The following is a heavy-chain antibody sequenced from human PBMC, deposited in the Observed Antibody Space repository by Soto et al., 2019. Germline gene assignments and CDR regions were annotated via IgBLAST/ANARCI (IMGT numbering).Heavy chain of an antibody. Sequence: QVQLMQSGAEVKKPGSSVKVSCKASGDTFSSYAINWVRQAPGQGLEWMGGIIPMFGTANYAQKFKGRVTITAGESTSTVYMELSSLRSEGTAVYYCARVGPAHYYDSSGYYFPLDYWGHGTLVTVSS. V-gene: IGHV1-69*01. D-gene: IGHD3-22*01. CDR2: IIPMFGTA. J-gene: IGHJ4*01. CDR1: GDTFSSYA. CDR3: ARVGPAHYYDSSGYYFPLDY.